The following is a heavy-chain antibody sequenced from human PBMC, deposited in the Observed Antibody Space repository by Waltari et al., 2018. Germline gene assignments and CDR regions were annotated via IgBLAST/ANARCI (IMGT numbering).Heavy chain of an antibody. CDR2: ISPIFGTA. J-gene: IGHJ3*02. D-gene: IGHD3-10*01. V-gene: IGHV1-69*05. CDR1: GGTFSSYA. CDR3: ARVYYGSGSRLDAFDI. Sequence: QVQLVQSGAEVKKPGSSVKVSCKASGGTFSSYAISWVRQAPGQGLEWMGGISPIFGTANYAQKFQGRVTITTDESTSTAYMELSSLRSEDTAVYYCARVYYGSGSRLDAFDIWGQGTMVTVSS.